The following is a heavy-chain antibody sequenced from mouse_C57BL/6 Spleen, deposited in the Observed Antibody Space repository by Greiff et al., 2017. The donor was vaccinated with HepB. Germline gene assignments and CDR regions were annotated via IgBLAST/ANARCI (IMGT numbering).Heavy chain of an antibody. CDR3: ARGASTVVAPPMAMDY. J-gene: IGHJ4*01. CDR1: GFTFSDYG. CDR2: ISSGSSTI. Sequence: DVMLVESGGGLVKPGGSLKLSCAASGFTFSDYGMHWVRQAPEKGLEWVAYISSGSSTIYYADTVKGRFTISRDNAKNTLFLQMTSLRSEDTAMYYCARGASTVVAPPMAMDYWGQGTSVTVSS. D-gene: IGHD1-1*01. V-gene: IGHV5-17*01.